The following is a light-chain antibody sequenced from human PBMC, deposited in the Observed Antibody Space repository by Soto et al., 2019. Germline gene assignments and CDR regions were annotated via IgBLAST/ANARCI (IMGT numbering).Light chain of an antibody. CDR1: SSHIGSNT. J-gene: IGLJ1*01. V-gene: IGLV1-44*01. Sequence: QSVLTQPPSASGTPGQRVIISCSGSSSHIGSNTVNWYQQLPGTAPKLLIYSNNQRPSGVPDRFSGSKSGTSASLAISGLQSEDEADYYCAAWDGSLNGRYVFGTGTKVTVL. CDR2: SNN. CDR3: AAWDGSLNGRYV.